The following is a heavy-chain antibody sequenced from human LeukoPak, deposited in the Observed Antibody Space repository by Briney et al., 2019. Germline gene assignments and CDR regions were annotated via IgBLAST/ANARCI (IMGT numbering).Heavy chain of an antibody. D-gene: IGHD5/OR15-5a*01. J-gene: IGHJ4*02. Sequence: SVKVSCKASGFTFSTSTVEWVRQARGQPLEWIGWIVGGSGRTVYAQKFHEGITITRDMSTSTAYMELSSLRSEDTAVYYCARKSHRVSDYWGQGTLVTVSS. V-gene: IGHV1-58*01. CDR1: GFTFSTST. CDR2: IVGGSGRT. CDR3: ARKSHRVSDY.